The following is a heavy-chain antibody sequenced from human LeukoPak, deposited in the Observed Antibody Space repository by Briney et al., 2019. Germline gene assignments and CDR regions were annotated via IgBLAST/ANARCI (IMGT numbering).Heavy chain of an antibody. CDR3: ARDDSIQLWSDGKTGFDY. CDR1: GGSISSSSYY. D-gene: IGHD5-18*01. CDR2: IYYSGST. Sequence: PSETLSLTCTVSGGSISSSSYYWGWIRQPPGKGLEWIGSIYYSGSTYYNPSLKSRVTISVDTSKNQFSLKLSSVTAADTAVYYCARDDSIQLWSDGKTGFDYWGQGTLVTVSS. J-gene: IGHJ4*02. V-gene: IGHV4-39*02.